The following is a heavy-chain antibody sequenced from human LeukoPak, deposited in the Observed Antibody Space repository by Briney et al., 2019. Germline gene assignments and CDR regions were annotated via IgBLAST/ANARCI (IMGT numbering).Heavy chain of an antibody. J-gene: IGHJ5*02. D-gene: IGHD6-19*01. CDR3: ATGSSGWEGP. V-gene: IGHV1-8*01. CDR2: MNPNSGNI. CDR1: GYTFTSYD. Sequence: ASVKVPCKASGYTFTSYDINWVRQATGQGLEWMGWMNPNSGNIGYAQKFQGRVTMTRNTSISTAYMELSSLRSEDTAVYYCATGSSGWEGPWGQGTLVTVSS.